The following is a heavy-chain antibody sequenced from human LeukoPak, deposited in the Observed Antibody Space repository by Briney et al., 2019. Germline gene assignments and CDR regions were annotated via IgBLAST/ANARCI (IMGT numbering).Heavy chain of an antibody. CDR2: IWYDGTSK. J-gene: IGHJ4*02. CDR1: GFTFSSYG. CDR3: AKDYGYFDY. D-gene: IGHD4-17*01. V-gene: IGHV3-33*06. Sequence: PGRSLRLSCAASGFTFSSYGMNWVRQAPGKGLEWVAVIWYDGTSKYYADSMKGRFTISRDNSKNTLFLQMSSLRAEDTAVYYCAKDYGYFDYWGQGTLVTVSS.